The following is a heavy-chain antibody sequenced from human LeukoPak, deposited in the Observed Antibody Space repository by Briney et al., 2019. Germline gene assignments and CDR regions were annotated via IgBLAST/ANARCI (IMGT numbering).Heavy chain of an antibody. CDR2: IIPIFGTA. V-gene: IGHV1-69*06. Sequence: SVKVSCKASGGTFSSYAISWVRQAPGQGLEWMGGIIPIFGTANYAQKFQGRVTITADKSTSTAYMELSSLRSEDTAVYYCARGRAYYYDSRQLDYWGQGTLVTVSS. J-gene: IGHJ4*02. CDR1: GGTFSSYA. CDR3: ARGRAYYYDSRQLDY. D-gene: IGHD3-22*01.